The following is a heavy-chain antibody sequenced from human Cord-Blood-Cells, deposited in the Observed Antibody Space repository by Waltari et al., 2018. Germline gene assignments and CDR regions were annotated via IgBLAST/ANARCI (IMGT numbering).Heavy chain of an antibody. J-gene: IGHJ4*02. V-gene: IGHV4-59*08. Sequence: QVQLQESGPGLVKPSETLSLTCTVSGGSISSYYWSLIRPPPGKGLEWIGYIYYSGSTNYNPSLKSRVTISVDTSKNQFSLKLSSVTAADTAVYYCARRRLGLGIAYFDYWGQGTLVTVSS. CDR3: ARRRLGLGIAYFDY. CDR2: IYYSGST. CDR1: GGSISSYY. D-gene: IGHD7-27*01.